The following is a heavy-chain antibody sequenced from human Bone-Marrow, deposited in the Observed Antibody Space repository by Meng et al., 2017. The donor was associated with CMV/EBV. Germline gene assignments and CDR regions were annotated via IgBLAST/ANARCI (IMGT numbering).Heavy chain of an antibody. CDR3: ARDYARGSFGYCSSTSCNYYYYGMDV. J-gene: IGHJ6*02. V-gene: IGHV3-20*04. Sequence: GGSLRLSCAASGFTFDDYGMSWVRQAPGKGLEWVSGINWNGGRTGYADSVKGRFTISRDNAKNSLYLQMNSPRAEDTAVYYCARDYARGSFGYCSSTSCNYYYYGMDVWGQGTTVTVSS. CDR2: INWNGGRT. CDR1: GFTFDDYG. D-gene: IGHD2-2*03.